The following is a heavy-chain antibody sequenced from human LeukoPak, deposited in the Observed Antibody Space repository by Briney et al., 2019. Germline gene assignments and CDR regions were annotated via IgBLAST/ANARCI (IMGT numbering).Heavy chain of an antibody. CDR3: ARDSRYSYGSGGMDV. Sequence: SETLSLTCTVSGGSIGSFYWTWIRQTPRKGLEWIGSVYYTGSTNYNPSLKSRVTISIDTSRSQFSLKLTSVTVADTAVYYCARDSRYSYGSGGMDVWRQGTTVTVSS. J-gene: IGHJ6*02. V-gene: IGHV4-59*01. D-gene: IGHD3-10*01. CDR2: VYYTGST. CDR1: GGSIGSFY.